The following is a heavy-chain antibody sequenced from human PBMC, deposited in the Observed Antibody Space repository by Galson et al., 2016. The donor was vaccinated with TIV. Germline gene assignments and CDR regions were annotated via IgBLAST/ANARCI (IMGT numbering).Heavy chain of an antibody. Sequence: SLRLSCAASGFTFHDHGMHWVRQAPGRGLEWVSGVGWNGASVAYADSVKGRFTISRDNAKNILYLQMNSLRDEDTALYYCTKRGLSSLYSTLYAFDVWGQGTMVTVSS. D-gene: IGHD6-13*01. J-gene: IGHJ3*01. CDR2: VGWNGASV. CDR3: TKRGLSSLYSTLYAFDV. CDR1: GFTFHDHG. V-gene: IGHV3-9*01.